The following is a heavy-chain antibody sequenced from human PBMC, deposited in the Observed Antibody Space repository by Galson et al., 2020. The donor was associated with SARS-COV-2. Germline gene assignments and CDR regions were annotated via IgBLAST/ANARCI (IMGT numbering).Heavy chain of an antibody. V-gene: IGHV3-23*01. CDR2: ISGSGGST. J-gene: IGHJ6*02. D-gene: IGHD3-22*01. CDR1: GFTFSSYA. Sequence: GESLKISCAASGFTFSSYAMSWVRQAPGKGLEWVSAISGSGGSTYYADSVKGRFTISRDNSKHTLYLQMNSLRAEDTAVYYCAKDLQYYYESSGYSYYYYGMDVWGQGTTVTVSS. CDR3: AKDLQYYYESSGYSYYYYGMDV.